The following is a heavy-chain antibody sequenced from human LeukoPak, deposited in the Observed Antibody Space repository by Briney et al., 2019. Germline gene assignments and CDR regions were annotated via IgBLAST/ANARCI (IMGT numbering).Heavy chain of an antibody. Sequence: SQTLSLTCVISGDSVSSNSAAWNWIRQSPSGGLEWLGRTYYRSKWYNGYSVSVKSRITINPDTSKNQFSLQLNSVTPDDTAVYYCARMVGDAPDYWGQGTVVTVSS. CDR3: ARMVGDAPDY. V-gene: IGHV6-1*01. D-gene: IGHD2-15*01. CDR1: GDSVSSNSAA. CDR2: TYYRSKWYN. J-gene: IGHJ4*02.